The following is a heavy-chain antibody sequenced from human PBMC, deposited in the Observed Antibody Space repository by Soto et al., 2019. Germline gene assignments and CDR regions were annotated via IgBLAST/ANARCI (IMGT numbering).Heavy chain of an antibody. D-gene: IGHD5-18*01. CDR1: GFTFTNSA. Sequence: QMQLVQSGPEVKKPGTSVKVSCKASGFTFTNSAVQWVRQARGQRLEWKGWIVVGSGSTDYAQKFQERVTLTRDMSTSTAYIDLSSPRSEETAEYYCAADKGYSYGYASYWGQGTLVTVSS. CDR2: IVVGSGST. J-gene: IGHJ4*02. CDR3: AADKGYSYGYASY. V-gene: IGHV1-58*01.